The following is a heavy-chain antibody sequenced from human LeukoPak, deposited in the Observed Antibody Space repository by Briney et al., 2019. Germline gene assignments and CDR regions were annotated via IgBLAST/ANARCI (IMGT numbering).Heavy chain of an antibody. CDR3: AKSYDLFEY. V-gene: IGHV3-30*18. Sequence: AGGSLRLSCAASGFTFSSYGMRWVRQAPGKGLEWVAVISYDGSNKYYADSVKGRFTISRNNSKNTLYLHMTRLRAEDTAVYYCAKSYDLFEYWGQGPLVTVSS. J-gene: IGHJ4*02. D-gene: IGHD3-3*01. CDR1: GFTFSSYG. CDR2: ISYDGSNK.